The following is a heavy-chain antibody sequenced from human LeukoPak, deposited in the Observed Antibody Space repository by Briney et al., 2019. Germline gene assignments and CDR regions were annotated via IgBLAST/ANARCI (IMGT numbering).Heavy chain of an antibody. Sequence: ERSLRLSCAASGFTFSSYGMHWVRQAPGKGLEYVSAISSNGGSTFYAYSVKGRFTISRDNSKNTLYLQMGSLRDEDMAVYYCARSLVVTAPLDYWGQGTLVTVSS. CDR3: ARSLVVTAPLDY. CDR1: GFTFSSYG. J-gene: IGHJ4*02. V-gene: IGHV3-64*01. D-gene: IGHD2-21*02. CDR2: ISSNGGST.